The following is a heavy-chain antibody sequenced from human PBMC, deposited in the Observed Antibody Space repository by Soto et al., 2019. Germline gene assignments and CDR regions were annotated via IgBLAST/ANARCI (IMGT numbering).Heavy chain of an antibody. J-gene: IGHJ3*02. V-gene: IGHV1-3*04. D-gene: IGHD3-10*01. Sequence: ASVKVSCKASGYNFTTYAIHWVRQAPGQRLEWMGWINTGKGNTKYSQKFQGRVTITRDTSASTAYMDLSSLRSGDTAVYYCARDPWGGAVDAFDIWGLGTMVTISS. CDR2: INTGKGNT. CDR1: GYNFTTYA. CDR3: ARDPWGGAVDAFDI.